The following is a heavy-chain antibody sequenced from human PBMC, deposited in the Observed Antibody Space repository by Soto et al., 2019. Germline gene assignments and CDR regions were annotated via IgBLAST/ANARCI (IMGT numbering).Heavy chain of an antibody. J-gene: IGHJ4*02. CDR1: GGSISSYY. Sequence: SETLSLTCTVSGGSISSYYWSWIRQPPGKGLEWIGYIYYSGSTNYNPSLKSRVTISVDTSKNQFSLKLSSVTAADTAVYYCARHVSCSSTSCYDFDYWGQGTLVTVSS. V-gene: IGHV4-59*08. CDR2: IYYSGST. CDR3: ARHVSCSSTSCYDFDY. D-gene: IGHD2-2*01.